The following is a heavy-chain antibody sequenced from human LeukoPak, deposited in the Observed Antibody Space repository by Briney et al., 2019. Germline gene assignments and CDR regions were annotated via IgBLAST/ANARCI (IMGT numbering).Heavy chain of an antibody. CDR2: INHSGST. Sequence: SETLSLTCAVYGGSFSGYYWSWIRQPPGKGLEWIGEINHSGSTNYNPSLKSQVTISVDTSKNQFSLKLSSVTAADTAVYYCARGRLKQWLVRYADYYYGMDVWGQGTTVTVSS. CDR3: ARGRLKQWLVRYADYYYGMDV. V-gene: IGHV4-34*01. D-gene: IGHD6-19*01. J-gene: IGHJ6*02. CDR1: GGSFSGYY.